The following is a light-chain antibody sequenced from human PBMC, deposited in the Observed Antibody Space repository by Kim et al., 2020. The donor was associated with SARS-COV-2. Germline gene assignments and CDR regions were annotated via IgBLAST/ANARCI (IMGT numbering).Light chain of an antibody. Sequence: LGQTVRITCQGDSLRSYYASWYQQKPGQAPLLVIYGKNNRPSGIPDRFSGSSSGNTASLTITGAQAEDEADYYCNSRDSSGNHLGVFGTGTKVTVL. CDR2: GKN. CDR1: SLRSYY. V-gene: IGLV3-19*01. J-gene: IGLJ1*01. CDR3: NSRDSSGNHLGV.